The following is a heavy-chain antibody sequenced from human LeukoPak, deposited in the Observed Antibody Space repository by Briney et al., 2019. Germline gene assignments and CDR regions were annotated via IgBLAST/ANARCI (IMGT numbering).Heavy chain of an antibody. CDR1: GFTFSSYA. CDR2: ISSNGGST. Sequence: PGGSLRLSCAASGFTFSSYAMHWVRQAPGKGLEYVSAISSNGGSTYYANSVKGRFTISRDNSKNTLYLQMGSLKAEDMAVYYCARGRSNYGSGSYRANDYWGQGTLVTVSS. V-gene: IGHV3-64*01. D-gene: IGHD3-10*01. CDR3: ARGRSNYGSGSYRANDY. J-gene: IGHJ4*02.